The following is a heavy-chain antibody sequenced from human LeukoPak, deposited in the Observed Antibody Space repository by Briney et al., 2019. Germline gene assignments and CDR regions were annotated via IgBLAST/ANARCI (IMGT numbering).Heavy chain of an antibody. CDR3: ARDPLHGALDY. CDR2: INQGGSDK. Sequence: GGSLRLSCAASGFSFSSSWMSWVRQAPGKGLEWVADINQGGSDKYYVDSVKGRFTISRDNAKNSLYLQLNNLRAEDTAVFYCARDPLHGALDYWGQGTLVTVSS. CDR1: GFSFSSSW. J-gene: IGHJ4*02. D-gene: IGHD5-24*01. V-gene: IGHV3-7*01.